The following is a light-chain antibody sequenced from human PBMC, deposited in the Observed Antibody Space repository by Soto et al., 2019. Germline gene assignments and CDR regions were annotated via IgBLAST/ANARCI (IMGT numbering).Light chain of an antibody. V-gene: IGKV3-20*01. CDR3: QQYCSSPPHT. CDR2: GAS. J-gene: IGKJ2*01. CDR1: QSVSSSY. Sequence: EIVMTQSPGTLSLSPGERATLSCRASQSVSSSYLAWYQQKPGQAPRHLIYGASSRATGIPDRFSGSGSETDFTLTIRRLEHEDFAVYYCQQYCSSPPHTFGQGTKLAIK.